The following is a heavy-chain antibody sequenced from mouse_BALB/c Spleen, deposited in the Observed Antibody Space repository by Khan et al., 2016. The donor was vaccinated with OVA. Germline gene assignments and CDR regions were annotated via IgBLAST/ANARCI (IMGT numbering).Heavy chain of an antibody. Sequence: EVQLQESGPGLVKPSQSLSLTCTVTGYSITSDYAWNWIRQFPGNKLEWMGYINYSGSANYNPSLKSRISITRDTSKNQFFLPLKSVTTEDTATYYCARDGSRDNYAMDHWGQGTSVTVSS. D-gene: IGHD2-3*01. CDR3: ARDGSRDNYAMDH. J-gene: IGHJ4*01. CDR1: GYSITSDYA. V-gene: IGHV3-2*02. CDR2: INYSGSA.